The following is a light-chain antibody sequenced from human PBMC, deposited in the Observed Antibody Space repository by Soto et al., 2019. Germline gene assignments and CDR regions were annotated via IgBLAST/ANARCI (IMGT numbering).Light chain of an antibody. Sequence: DIQMTQSPSTLSASVGDTVTITFRASQSIDTWLAWHQQKPGRAPKLLISKPSTLESGVPSRFSGSGSGTDFTLTISGLQPDDFAIYYCQQYNSYRAFGQGTKVDIK. CDR2: KPS. V-gene: IGKV1-5*03. CDR3: QQYNSYRA. CDR1: QSIDTW. J-gene: IGKJ1*01.